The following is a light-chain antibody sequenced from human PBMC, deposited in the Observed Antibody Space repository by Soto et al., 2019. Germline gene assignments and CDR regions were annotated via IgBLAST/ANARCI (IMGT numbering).Light chain of an antibody. CDR2: DVS. CDR1: SSDLGGYNY. V-gene: IGLV2-14*03. J-gene: IGLJ1*01. CDR3: SSYTSSTTEV. Sequence: QSALTQPASVSGSPGQSITISCTGTSSDLGGYNYVSWYQQHPGKAPKLMIYDVSSRPSGVSNRFSGSKSGSTASLTISGLQAEDEADYYCSSYTSSTTEVFGTGTKVTVL.